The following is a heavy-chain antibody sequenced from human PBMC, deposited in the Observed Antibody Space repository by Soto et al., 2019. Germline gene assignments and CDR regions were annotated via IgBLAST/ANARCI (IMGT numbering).Heavy chain of an antibody. CDR3: AKSKMRGDYDFWSNYYDY. J-gene: IGHJ4*02. CDR2: ISGSGGGT. D-gene: IGHD3-3*01. CDR1: GFTFSSSV. Sequence: EVHLLESGGGLVQPGGSLRLSCAASGFTFSSSVMSWVRQAPGKGLEWVSAISGSGGGTYYADSVKGRLTISRDNSKNTVSLQMNSLRAEDTAVYYCAKSKMRGDYDFWSNYYDYWGQGALVTVSS. V-gene: IGHV3-23*01.